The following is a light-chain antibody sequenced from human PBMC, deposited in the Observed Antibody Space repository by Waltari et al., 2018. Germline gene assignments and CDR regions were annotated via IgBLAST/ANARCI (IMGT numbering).Light chain of an antibody. Sequence: DIVMTQSPATLSVSPGERVALSCRASQSINSNLAWYQQKPGQAPKLLMYGASIMPTGIPARFSGGGFGTEFTLTISSLQYEDFAVYYCQNYNNWRTFGQGTKVEF. J-gene: IGKJ1*01. CDR3: QNYNNWRT. CDR1: QSINSN. CDR2: GAS. V-gene: IGKV3-15*01.